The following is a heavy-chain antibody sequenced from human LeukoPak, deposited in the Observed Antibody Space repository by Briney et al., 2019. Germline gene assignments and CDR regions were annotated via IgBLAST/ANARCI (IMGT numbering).Heavy chain of an antibody. V-gene: IGHV1-2*02. CDR3: AKTRWCSGGSCYEYFDY. J-gene: IGHJ4*02. Sequence: ASVKVSCKASGYTFTGYYMHWVRQAPGQGLEWMGWINPNRGGTNYAQKFQGRVTMTRDTSISTAYMELSRLRSDDTAVYYSAKTRWCSGGSCYEYFDYWGQGTLVTVSS. CDR1: GYTFTGYY. CDR2: INPNRGGT. D-gene: IGHD2-15*01.